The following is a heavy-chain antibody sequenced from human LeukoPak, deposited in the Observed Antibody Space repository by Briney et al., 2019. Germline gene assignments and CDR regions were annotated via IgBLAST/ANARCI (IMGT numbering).Heavy chain of an antibody. CDR3: ARDPEDYYESSAYYDGFDM. CDR2: ITGSSSYI. V-gene: IGHV3-21*01. CDR1: GFTFSSYA. J-gene: IGHJ3*02. D-gene: IGHD3-22*01. Sequence: PGGSLRLSCAASGFTFSSYAMSWVRQAPGKGLEWVSSITGSSSYIYYADSVKGRFTISRDNAKNSLYLQMNSLRAEDTAVYYCARDPEDYYESSAYYDGFDMWGQGTMVTVSS.